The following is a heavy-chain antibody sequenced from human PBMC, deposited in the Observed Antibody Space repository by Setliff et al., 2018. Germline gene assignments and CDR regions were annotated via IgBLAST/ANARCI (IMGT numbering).Heavy chain of an antibody. D-gene: IGHD3-3*01. CDR2: ISSSSIYI. CDR1: GFTFSSYM. CDR3: ARSYNFWSGPALDV. V-gene: IGHV3-21*01. Sequence: GGSLRLSCAASGFTFSSYMMNWVRQAPGKGLEWVSSISSSSIYIYYADSVKGRFTISRDNAKNSLYLQMNSLRAEDTAVYYCARSYNFWSGPALDVWGKGTTVTV. J-gene: IGHJ6*03.